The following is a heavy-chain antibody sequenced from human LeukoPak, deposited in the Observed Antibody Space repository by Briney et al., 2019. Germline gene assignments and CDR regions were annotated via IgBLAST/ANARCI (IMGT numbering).Heavy chain of an antibody. CDR3: ARSRYGTTWSSSWEFDY. CDR1: GFTVSSNY. D-gene: IGHD6-13*01. CDR2: IYSGGST. J-gene: IGHJ4*02. Sequence: GGSLRLSCAASGFTVSSNYMNWVRQAPREGLEWVSVIYSGGSTYYADSVKGRFTISRDNSKNTLYLQMNSLRAEDTAVYYCARSRYGTTWSSSWEFDYWGQGTLVTVSS. V-gene: IGHV3-66*01.